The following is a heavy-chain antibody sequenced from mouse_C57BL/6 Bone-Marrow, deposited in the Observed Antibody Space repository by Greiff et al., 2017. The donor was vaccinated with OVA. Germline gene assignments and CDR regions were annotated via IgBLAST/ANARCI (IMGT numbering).Heavy chain of an antibody. Sequence: VKVVESGPELVKPGASVKISCKASGYAFSSSWMNWVKQRPGKGLEWIGRIYPGDGDTNYNGKFKGKATLTADKSSSTAYMQLSSLTSEDSAVYFCARGLRPWYVDVWGTGTTVTVSS. CDR3: ARGLRPWYVDV. CDR2: IYPGDGDT. D-gene: IGHD2-4*01. J-gene: IGHJ1*03. V-gene: IGHV1-82*01. CDR1: GYAFSSSW.